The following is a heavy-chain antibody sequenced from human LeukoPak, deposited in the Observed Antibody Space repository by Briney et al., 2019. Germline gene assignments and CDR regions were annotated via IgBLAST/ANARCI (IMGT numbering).Heavy chain of an antibody. V-gene: IGHV4-59*01. J-gene: IGHJ4*02. D-gene: IGHD3-22*01. CDR3: PRSVYYYDSRGITGHFDY. Sequence: PSETLSLTCTVSGGSISSYYWSWLRQPPGKGLEWMGYIYYSGSTNYNPSLKSRVTISVDTSKNQFSLKLSSVTAADTAVYYCPRSVYYYDSRGITGHFDYWGQGTLVTVSS. CDR1: GGSISSYY. CDR2: IYYSGST.